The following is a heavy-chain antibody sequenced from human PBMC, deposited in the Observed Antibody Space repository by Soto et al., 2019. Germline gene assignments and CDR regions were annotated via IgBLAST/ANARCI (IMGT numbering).Heavy chain of an antibody. J-gene: IGHJ4*02. CDR1: GGSISSYY. Sequence: QVQLQESGPGLVKPSETLSLTCTVSGGSISSYYWSWIRQPAGKGLEWIGRTYTSGSTNYNPSLKSRVTMSVDPSTTQFSLKLSSVTAADTAVYYCARESFYRGYDWGLSFDYWGQGTLVTVSS. V-gene: IGHV4-4*07. CDR3: ARESFYRGYDWGLSFDY. CDR2: TYTSGST. D-gene: IGHD5-12*01.